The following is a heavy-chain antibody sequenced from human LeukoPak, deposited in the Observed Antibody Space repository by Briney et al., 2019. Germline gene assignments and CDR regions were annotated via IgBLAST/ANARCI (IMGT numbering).Heavy chain of an antibody. D-gene: IGHD1-1*01. V-gene: IGHV1-2*02. CDR1: GYSFSDYY. J-gene: IGHJ5*01. CDR3: AKDISTHMEPPDWFDS. CDR2: INPDSSGT. Sequence: ASVKVSCKASGYSFSDYYMHWVRQAPGQGLEWMGWINPDSSGTHYAQKFQGRVTLTRDTSLSTAYMELSRLRSDDTAVYYCAKDISTHMEPPDWFDSWGQGTLVTVSS.